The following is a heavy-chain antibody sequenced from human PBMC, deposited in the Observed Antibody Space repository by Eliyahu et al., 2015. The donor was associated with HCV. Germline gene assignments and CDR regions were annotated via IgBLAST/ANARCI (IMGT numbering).Heavy chain of an antibody. D-gene: IGHD3-22*01. V-gene: IGHV3-48*02. Sequence: EVQLVESGGGLVQPGGSLRLSCAASGFTFNSYSMNWVRQAPGKGLEWISFIDSSGRTIYYADSVKGRFTISRDNAKNSLYLQINSLRDEDTAVYYCARDHEGSDYYTAFDFWGQGTMVTVSS. J-gene: IGHJ3*01. CDR1: GFTFNSYS. CDR3: ARDHEGSDYYTAFDF. CDR2: IDSSGRTI.